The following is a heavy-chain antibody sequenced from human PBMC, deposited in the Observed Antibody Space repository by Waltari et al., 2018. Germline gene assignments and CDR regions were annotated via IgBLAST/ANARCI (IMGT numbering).Heavy chain of an antibody. D-gene: IGHD7-27*01. J-gene: IGHJ4*01. Sequence: EVQMVESAVGSMTPGDSCRLPFVASGFRFSPAWLTWVRQAPGKGLEWVGRIKSQNDGATTDFAASVRGRFSISRDDSQNMVFLQMNSLRTEDTAVYYCTTLDAPWGGWGHGTRVTVS. V-gene: IGHV3-15*01. CDR1: GFRFSPAW. CDR3: TTLDAPWGG. CDR2: IKSQNDGATT.